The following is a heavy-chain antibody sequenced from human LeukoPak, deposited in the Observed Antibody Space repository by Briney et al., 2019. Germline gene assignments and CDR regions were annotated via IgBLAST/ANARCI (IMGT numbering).Heavy chain of an antibody. J-gene: IGHJ4*02. D-gene: IGHD1-26*01. CDR2: ITSSSGTI. CDR1: GFTFSSYS. V-gene: IGHV3-48*02. CDR3: ARDRGAGSDY. Sequence: SGGSLRLSCAASGFTFSSYSMNWVRQAPGKGLEWVSYITSSSGTIYYADSVKGRFTISRDNAKSPLYLQMNSLRDEDTAVYYCARDRGAGSDYWGQGTLVTASS.